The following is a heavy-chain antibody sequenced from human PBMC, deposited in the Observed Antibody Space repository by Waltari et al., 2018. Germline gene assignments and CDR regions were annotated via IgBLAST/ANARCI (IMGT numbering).Heavy chain of an antibody. Sequence: EVQLVESGGGLIQPGGSLRLSCAASGFTVSSHYMSWVRQAPGKGLEWVSVIYSGGSTYYADSVKGRFTISRDNSKNTLYLQMNSLRAEDTAVYYCARDRYSGYDPRYWYFDLWGRGTLVTVSS. V-gene: IGHV3-53*01. CDR3: ARDRYSGYDPRYWYFDL. CDR2: IYSGGST. D-gene: IGHD5-12*01. J-gene: IGHJ2*01. CDR1: GFTVSSHY.